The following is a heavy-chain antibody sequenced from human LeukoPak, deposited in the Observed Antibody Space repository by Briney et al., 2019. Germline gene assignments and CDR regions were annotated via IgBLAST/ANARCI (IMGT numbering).Heavy chain of an antibody. CDR2: INPNSGGT. Sequence: ASVKVSCKASGYTFTGYYMHWVRQAPGQGLEWMGWINPNSGGTNYAQKFQGRVTMTRDTSISTAYMELSRLRSDDTAVYYCARSSSGYFHDAFDIWGQGTMVTVSS. CDR1: GYTFTGYY. D-gene: IGHD3-22*01. CDR3: ARSSSGYFHDAFDI. J-gene: IGHJ3*02. V-gene: IGHV1-2*02.